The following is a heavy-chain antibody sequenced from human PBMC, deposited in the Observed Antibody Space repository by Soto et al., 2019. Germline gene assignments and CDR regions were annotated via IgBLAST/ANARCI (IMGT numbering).Heavy chain of an antibody. CDR1: GYTFTSYY. CDR2: INPSGGST. V-gene: IGHV1-46*01. CDR3: ARVKSSMGVWFDP. J-gene: IGHJ5*02. Sequence: SLQVSCKASGYTFTSYYMHWVRQAPGQGLEWMGIINPSGGSTSYAQKFQGRVTMTRDTSTSTVYMELSSLRSEDTAVYYCARVKSSMGVWFDPWGQGNLVTVS. D-gene: IGHD3-3*02.